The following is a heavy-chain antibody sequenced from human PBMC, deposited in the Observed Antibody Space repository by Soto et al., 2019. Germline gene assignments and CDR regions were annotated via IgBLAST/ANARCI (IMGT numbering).Heavy chain of an antibody. V-gene: IGHV3-23*01. CDR2: ISGSDGAT. CDR1: GFTFSSYA. Sequence: EVQLLESGGGLVQPGGSLRLSCAASGFTFSSYAMNWVRQAPGKGLEWVSTISGSDGATYYTDSVKGRFTISRDNPKDTLFRHMNSLRAEDTAVYYCAGDRIICTSSRCYPALEYWGQGSLVTVSS. D-gene: IGHD2-2*01. CDR3: AGDRIICTSSRCYPALEY. J-gene: IGHJ4*02.